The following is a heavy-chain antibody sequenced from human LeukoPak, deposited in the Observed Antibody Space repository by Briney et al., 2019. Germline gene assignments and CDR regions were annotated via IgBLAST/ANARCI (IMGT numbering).Heavy chain of an antibody. CDR1: GYTFTSYG. J-gene: IGHJ4*02. D-gene: IGHD2-2*02. V-gene: IGHV1-18*01. Sequence: GASVKVSCKASGYTFTSYGISWVRQAPGQGLEWMGWISAYNGNTNHAQKLQGRVTMTTDTSTSTAYMELRSLRSDDTAVYYCARDYCSSTSCYTGGFDYWGQETLVTVSS. CDR3: ARDYCSSTSCYTGGFDY. CDR2: ISAYNGNT.